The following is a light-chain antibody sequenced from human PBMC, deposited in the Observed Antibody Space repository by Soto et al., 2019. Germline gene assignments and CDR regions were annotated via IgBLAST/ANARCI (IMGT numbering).Light chain of an antibody. J-gene: IGLJ2*01. CDR1: SSDVGGYNF. Sequence: QSVLTQPASVSGSPGQSITISCTGTSSDVGGYNFVSWYQQHPGKAPKLMIYDVSNRPSGVSNRFSGSKSGNTASLTISGLQAEDEADYYCSSDTSSSTHVLFGGGTQLTVL. V-gene: IGLV2-14*03. CDR3: SSDTSSSTHVL. CDR2: DVS.